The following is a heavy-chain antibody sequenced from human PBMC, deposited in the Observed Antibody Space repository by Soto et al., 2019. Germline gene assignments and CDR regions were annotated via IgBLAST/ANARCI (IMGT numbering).Heavy chain of an antibody. Sequence: ASVKVSCKASGYTFTSYGISWVRQAPGQGLEWMGWISAYNGNTNYAQKLQGRVTMTTDTSTSTAYMELRSLRADDTAVYYCAREWIVGSTDAFDIWGQGTMVTVSS. CDR1: GYTFTSYG. CDR2: ISAYNGNT. V-gene: IGHV1-18*01. J-gene: IGHJ3*02. CDR3: AREWIVGSTDAFDI. D-gene: IGHD1-26*01.